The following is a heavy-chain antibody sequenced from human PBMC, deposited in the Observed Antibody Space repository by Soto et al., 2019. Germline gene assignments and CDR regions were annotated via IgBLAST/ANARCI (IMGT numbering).Heavy chain of an antibody. CDR2: INPGNGNT. CDR3: ARDLDAYNSTGY. Sequence: GASVKVSCKASGYIFTSLAIHWVRQAPGQRLEWMGWINPGNGNTKYSQSFQGRVTITRDTSASTAYMELSSLRSEDTAVYFCARDLDAYNSTGYWGQGTLVTVSS. D-gene: IGHD1-1*01. CDR1: GYIFTSLA. J-gene: IGHJ4*02. V-gene: IGHV1-3*01.